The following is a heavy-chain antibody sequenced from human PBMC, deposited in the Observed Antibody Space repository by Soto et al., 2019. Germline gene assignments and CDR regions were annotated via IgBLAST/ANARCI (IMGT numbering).Heavy chain of an antibody. J-gene: IGHJ6*02. CDR3: ASLPPVKTRYYYYGMDV. CDR2: INHSGST. D-gene: IGHD4-17*01. CDR1: GGSFSGYY. V-gene: IGHV4-34*01. Sequence: QVQLQQWGAGLLKPSETLSLTCAVYGGSFSGYYWSWIRQPPGKGLEWIGEINHSGSTNYNPSLRSRVTISVDTSKHQLSLKLSSVTAADTAVFYCASLPPVKTRYYYYGMDVWGQGTTVTVSS.